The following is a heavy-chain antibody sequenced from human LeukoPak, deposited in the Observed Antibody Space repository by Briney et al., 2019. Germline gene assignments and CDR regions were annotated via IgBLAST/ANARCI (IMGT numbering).Heavy chain of an antibody. D-gene: IGHD3-3*01. J-gene: IGHJ4*02. CDR1: GGSISSSSYY. Sequence: PSETLSLTCTVSGGSISSSSYYWGWIRQPPGKGLEWIGFIYYSGSTNYNPSLKSRVTISVDTSKNQFSLKLSSVTAADTAVYYCARTSIFGVVTDGYYFDYWGQGTLVTVSS. CDR3: ARTSIFGVVTDGYYFDY. CDR2: IYYSGST. V-gene: IGHV4-61*05.